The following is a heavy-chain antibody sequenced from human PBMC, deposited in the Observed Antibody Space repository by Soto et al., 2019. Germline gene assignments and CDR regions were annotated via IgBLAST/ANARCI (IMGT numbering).Heavy chain of an antibody. CDR2: ISGSGGST. Sequence: GGSLRLSCAASGFTFSSYAMSWVRQAPGKGLEWVSAISGSGGSTYYADYVKGRFTISRDNSKNTLYLQMNSLRAEDTDVYYFAKVRFTSFGVVIYRGDNYFEYWGQGTLVTVSS. CDR1: GFTFSSYA. J-gene: IGHJ4*02. D-gene: IGHD3-3*01. V-gene: IGHV3-23*01. CDR3: AKVRFTSFGVVIYRGDNYFEY.